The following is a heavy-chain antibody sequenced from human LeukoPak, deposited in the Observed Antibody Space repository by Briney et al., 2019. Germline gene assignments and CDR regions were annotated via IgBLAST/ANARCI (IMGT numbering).Heavy chain of an antibody. J-gene: IGHJ6*02. D-gene: IGHD3-16*01. CDR1: GGTFSSYA. V-gene: IGHV1-69*04. CDR3: QITYYYYYGMDV. CDR2: IIPILGIA. Sequence: SVKVSCKASGGTFSSYAISWVRQAPGHGLEWMGRIIPILGIANYAQKFQGRVTITADKSTSTAYMELSSLRSEDTAVYYCQITYYYYYGMDVWGQGTTVTVSS.